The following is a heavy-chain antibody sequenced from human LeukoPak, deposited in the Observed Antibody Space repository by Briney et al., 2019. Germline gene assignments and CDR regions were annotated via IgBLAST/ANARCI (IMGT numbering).Heavy chain of an antibody. J-gene: IGHJ4*02. CDR1: GYTFSRDA. CDR3: AKELNVRGPPGY. D-gene: IGHD2-8*01. V-gene: IGHV3-30*18. CDR2: ISYDGGEK. Sequence: GGSLRLSCAASGYTFSRDAMHWVRQAPGKGLEWVAVISYDGGEKYYGGSVKGRFTISRDNSKNTLYLQMNSLRIEDTAVYYCAKELNVRGPPGYWGQGTLVTVSS.